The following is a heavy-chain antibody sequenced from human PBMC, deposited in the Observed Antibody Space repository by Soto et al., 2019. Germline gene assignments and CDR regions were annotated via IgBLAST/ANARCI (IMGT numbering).Heavy chain of an antibody. D-gene: IGHD2-15*01. V-gene: IGHV4-34*01. CDR2: INHSGST. CDR3: ARGDNRRVVAASLLLSWFDP. CDR1: GGSFSGYY. J-gene: IGHJ5*02. Sequence: QVQLQQWGAGLLKPSETLSLTCAVYGGSFSGYYWSWIRQPPGKGLEWIGEINHSGSTNYNPSLKSRVTISVDTSKNQFSLKLSSVTAADTAVYYCARGDNRRVVAASLLLSWFDPWGQGTLVTVSS.